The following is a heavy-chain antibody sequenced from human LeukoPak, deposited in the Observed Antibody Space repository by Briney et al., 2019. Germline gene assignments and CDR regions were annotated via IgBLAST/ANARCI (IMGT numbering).Heavy chain of an antibody. V-gene: IGHV4-34*01. J-gene: IGHJ4*02. CDR3: ARRGTAYCRGGNCYSDKYFDY. CDR1: GGSLSGYY. CDR2: INYSGNT. D-gene: IGHD2-15*01. Sequence: SETLSLTCAVYGGSLSGYYWTWIRQTPGKGLEWMGEINYSGNTNYNRSLPSRVTISADTAKIQFSLRLSSVTAADTAVYYCARRGTAYCRGGNCYSDKYFDYWGQGTQVTVSS.